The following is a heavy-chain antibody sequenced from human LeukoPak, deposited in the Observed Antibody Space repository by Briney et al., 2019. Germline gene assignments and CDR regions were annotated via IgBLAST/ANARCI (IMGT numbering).Heavy chain of an antibody. CDR1: GGSISSGSYY. CDR3: ARAITMMGFDP. D-gene: IGHD3-22*01. Sequence: SETLSLTCTVSGGSISSGSYYWSWIRQPAGKGLEWIGRIYTSGSTNYNPSLKSRVTISVDTSKNQFSLKLSSVTAADTAVYYCARAITMMGFDPWGQGTLVTLSS. J-gene: IGHJ5*02. CDR2: IYTSGST. V-gene: IGHV4-61*02.